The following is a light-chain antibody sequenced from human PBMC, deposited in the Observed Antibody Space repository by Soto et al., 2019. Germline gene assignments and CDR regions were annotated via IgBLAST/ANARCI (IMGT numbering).Light chain of an antibody. V-gene: IGKV3-15*01. CDR3: HKNNHWLPWR. CDR2: SAS. J-gene: IGKJ1*01. Sequence: EIVMTQSPATLSLSPGQRATLSCRASQSVSSKLAWYQQRPGQAPRLLIYSASTRATGIPARFSGSGSGTDFTLTIGALRSEDFAVYICHKNNHWLPWRFGQGTKVETK. CDR1: QSVSSK.